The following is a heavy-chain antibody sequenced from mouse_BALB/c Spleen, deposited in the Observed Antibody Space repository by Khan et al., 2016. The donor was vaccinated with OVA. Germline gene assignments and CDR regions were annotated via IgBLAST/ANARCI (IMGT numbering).Heavy chain of an antibody. V-gene: IGHV1-77*01. CDR3: AREWGAWFPY. CDR1: GYTFTDYN. J-gene: IGHJ3*01. Sequence: QVQLQQSGAELARPGASVKLSCKASGYTFTDYNINWVKQRTGQGLEWIGEIYPGSGNTYFNEKFKGKATLTADKSSSTAYMQLSSLTSEDSAVYCCAREWGAWFPYWGQGTLLTVSA. CDR2: IYPGSGNT.